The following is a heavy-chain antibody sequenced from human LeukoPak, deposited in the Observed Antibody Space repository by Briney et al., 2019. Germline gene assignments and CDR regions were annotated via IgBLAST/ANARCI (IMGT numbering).Heavy chain of an antibody. CDR2: IYPGDSDT. J-gene: IGHJ4*02. CDR1: GYSFTSHW. D-gene: IGHD5-24*01. V-gene: IGHV5-51*01. Sequence: GESLKISCKGSGYSFTSHWIAWVRQRPGKGLEWMGVIYPGDSDTRYSPSCQGQVTISADKSISTAYLQWRSLRASDSAMSYCARLGTADGYNYPFFDYCGQGTLVTVSS. CDR3: ARLGTADGYNYPFFDY.